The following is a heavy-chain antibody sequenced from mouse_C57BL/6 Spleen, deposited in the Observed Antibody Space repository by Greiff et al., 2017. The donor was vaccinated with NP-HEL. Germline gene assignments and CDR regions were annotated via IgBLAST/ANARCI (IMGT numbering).Heavy chain of an antibody. Sequence: EVHLVESEGGLVQPGSSMKLSCTASGFTFSDYYMAWVRQVPEKGLEWVANINYDGSSTYYLDSLKSRFIISRDNAKNILYLQMSSLKSEDTATYYCARGYGNQGAWFAYWGQGTLVTVSA. CDR3: ARGYGNQGAWFAY. J-gene: IGHJ3*01. CDR2: INYDGSST. CDR1: GFTFSDYY. D-gene: IGHD2-1*01. V-gene: IGHV5-16*01.